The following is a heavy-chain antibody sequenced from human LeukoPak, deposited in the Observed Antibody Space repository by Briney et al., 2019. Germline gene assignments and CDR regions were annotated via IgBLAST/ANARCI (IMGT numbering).Heavy chain of an antibody. CDR2: INHTGKT. D-gene: IGHD6-19*01. CDR1: GYSISSGYF. V-gene: IGHV4-38-2*02. J-gene: IGHJ4*02. Sequence: SETLSLTCTVSGYSISSGYFWGWIRQSPGRGLEWIGSINHTGKTQYTPSLKSRVTISIDTSRNQFSLKLNSVTAADTAVYYCARVGGGPPIVVMAGFDYWGQGMLVTVSS. CDR3: ARVGGGPPIVVMAGFDY.